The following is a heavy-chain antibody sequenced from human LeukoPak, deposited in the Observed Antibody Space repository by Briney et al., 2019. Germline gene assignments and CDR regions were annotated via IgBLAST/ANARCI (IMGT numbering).Heavy chain of an antibody. CDR1: GESFSGYY. V-gene: IGHV4-34*01. CDR3: AREGPHYDFWSGYYPLDY. J-gene: IGHJ4*02. Sequence: SETLSLTCAVYGESFSGYYWSWIRQPPGKGLEWIGEINHSGSTNYNPSLKSRVTISVDTSKNQFSLKLSSVTAADTAVYYCAREGPHYDFWSGYYPLDYWGQGTLVTVSS. D-gene: IGHD3-3*01. CDR2: INHSGST.